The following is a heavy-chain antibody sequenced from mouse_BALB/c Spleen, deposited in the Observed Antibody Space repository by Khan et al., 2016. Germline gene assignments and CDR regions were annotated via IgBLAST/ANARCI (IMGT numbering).Heavy chain of an antibody. CDR3: ATGITTVIVTIRLY. Sequence: QIQLVQSGPELKKPGETVKISCKASGYTFTNFGINWVRQAPGKGLERMDWIKTNTGETTYADDFKGRFAFSLELSACTSSWQINILKHDDTATYFCATGITTVIVTIRLYWGQGTTLTVSS. CDR2: IKTNTGET. D-gene: IGHD1-1*01. V-gene: IGHV9-3-1*01. CDR1: GYTFTNFG. J-gene: IGHJ2*01.